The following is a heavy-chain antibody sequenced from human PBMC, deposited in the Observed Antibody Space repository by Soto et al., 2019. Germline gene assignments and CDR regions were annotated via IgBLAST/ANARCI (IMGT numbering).Heavy chain of an antibody. J-gene: IGHJ5*02. CDR2: IYYSGST. CDR3: ARVDDILTGYYSSRFDP. V-gene: IGHV4-59*01. CDR1: GGSISSYY. Sequence: KASETLSLTCTVSGGSISSYYWSWIRQPPGKGLEWIGYIYYSGSTNYNPSLKSRVTISVDTSKNQFSLKLSSVTAADTAVYYCARVDDILTGYYSSRFDPWGQGTLVTVSS. D-gene: IGHD3-9*01.